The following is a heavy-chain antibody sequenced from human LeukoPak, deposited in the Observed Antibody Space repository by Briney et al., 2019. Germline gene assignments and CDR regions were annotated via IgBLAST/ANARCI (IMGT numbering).Heavy chain of an antibody. CDR2: IRNDGSHK. CDR3: AKAGGSSWVPFDY. V-gene: IGHV3-30*02. D-gene: IGHD6-13*01. CDR1: GFTFSSYG. J-gene: IGHJ4*02. Sequence: GGXXRLSCAASGFTFSSYGMHWVRQGPGKGLEWVAFIRNDGSHKYYADSVKGRFTISRDNSKNTLYLQMNSLRADDTAVYYCAKAGGSSWVPFDYWGQGTLVTVSS.